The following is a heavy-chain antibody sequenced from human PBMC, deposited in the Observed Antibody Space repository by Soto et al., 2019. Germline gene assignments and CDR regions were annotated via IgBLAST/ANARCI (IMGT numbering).Heavy chain of an antibody. V-gene: IGHV3-23*01. J-gene: IGHJ4*02. CDR2: ISGSGGST. Sequence: GGPLRLSCAASGFTFSSYAMSWDRQAPGKGLEWVSVISGSGGSTYYADSVKGRFTISRDNSKNTLYLQMNSLRAEDTAVYYCAKDRTLVGEGYFDYWGQGTLVTVSS. D-gene: IGHD3-16*01. CDR3: AKDRTLVGEGYFDY. CDR1: GFTFSSYA.